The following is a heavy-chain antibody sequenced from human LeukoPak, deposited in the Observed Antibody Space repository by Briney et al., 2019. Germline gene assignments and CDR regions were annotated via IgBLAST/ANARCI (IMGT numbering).Heavy chain of an antibody. V-gene: IGHV1-18*01. CDR1: GYTFTSYG. Sequence: VASVKVSCKASGYTFTSYGISWVRQAPGQGLEWMGWISAYNGNTNYAQKLQGRVTMTTDTSTSTAYMELRSLRSDDTAVYYCAVPSPMVRGVIIPYFDYWGQGTLVTVSS. CDR3: AVPSPMVRGVIIPYFDY. J-gene: IGHJ4*02. D-gene: IGHD3-10*01. CDR2: ISAYNGNT.